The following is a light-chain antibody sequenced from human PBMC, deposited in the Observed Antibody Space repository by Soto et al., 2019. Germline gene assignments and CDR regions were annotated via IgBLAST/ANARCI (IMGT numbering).Light chain of an antibody. CDR3: HTWGTGIPV. CDR1: SGHSSYT. J-gene: IGLJ2*01. V-gene: IGLV4-69*01. Sequence: QPVLTQSPSASASLGASVKLTCTLSSGHSSYTIAWHQQQPEKGPRYLMKLNSDGSHNKGDGIPDRFSGSSSGAERYLTVSSLQSDDEADYYCHTWGTGIPVFGGGTKLTVL. CDR2: LNSDGSH.